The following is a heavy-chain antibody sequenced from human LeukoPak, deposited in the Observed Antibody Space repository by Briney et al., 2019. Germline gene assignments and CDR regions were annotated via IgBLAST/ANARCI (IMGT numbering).Heavy chain of an antibody. CDR3: ARDGVAGSSDAFDL. D-gene: IGHD6-19*01. Sequence: ASVKVSCKASGYTFTDYYIHWVRQAPGQGLEGMTYIDPNSGGPHYAQKLQGRVTMTTDTSISTAYMELNWLTSDDTAVYYCARDGVAGSSDAFDLWGQGTMVTVSS. V-gene: IGHV1-2*02. CDR2: IDPNSGGP. J-gene: IGHJ3*01. CDR1: GYTFTDYY.